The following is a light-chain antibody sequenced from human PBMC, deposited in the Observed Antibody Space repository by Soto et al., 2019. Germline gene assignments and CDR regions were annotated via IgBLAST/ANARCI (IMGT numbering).Light chain of an antibody. CDR1: SSDVGDYNY. CDR3: CSYAGSYTWV. J-gene: IGLJ3*02. Sequence: QSALTQPRSVSGSPGQSVTISCTGTSSDVGDYNYVSWYQQHPGKAPKLLIYAVNMRPSGVPNRFSGYKSGNTASLTISGHQAEDEADYSCCSYAGSYTWVFGGGTKVTVL. CDR2: AVN. V-gene: IGLV2-11*01.